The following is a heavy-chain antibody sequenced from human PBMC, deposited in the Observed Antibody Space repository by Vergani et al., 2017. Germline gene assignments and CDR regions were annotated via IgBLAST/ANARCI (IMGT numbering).Heavy chain of an antibody. D-gene: IGHD5-24*01. V-gene: IGHV3-30-3*01. Sequence: QVQLVESGGGVVQPGRSLRLSCAASGFTFSSYAMHWVRQAPGKGLEWVAVISYDGSNKYYADSVKGRFTISRDNSKNTLYLQMNSLRAEDTAVYYCARDRDGYNSDYYGMDVWGQGTTVTVSS. CDR3: ARDRDGYNSDYYGMDV. CDR1: GFTFSSYA. J-gene: IGHJ6*02. CDR2: ISYDGSNK.